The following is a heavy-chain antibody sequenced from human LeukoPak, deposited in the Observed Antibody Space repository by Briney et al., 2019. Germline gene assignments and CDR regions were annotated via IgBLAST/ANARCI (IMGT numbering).Heavy chain of an antibody. CDR3: ARDQLGQPLAFDY. Sequence: SVKVSCKASGGTFSSYTISWVRQAPGQGLEWLGRIIPILGIANYAQKFQGRVTITADKSTSTAYMELSSLRSEDTAVYYCARDQLGQPLAFDYWGQGTLVTVS. J-gene: IGHJ4*02. CDR2: IIPILGIA. CDR1: GGTFSSYT. D-gene: IGHD1-1*01. V-gene: IGHV1-69*04.